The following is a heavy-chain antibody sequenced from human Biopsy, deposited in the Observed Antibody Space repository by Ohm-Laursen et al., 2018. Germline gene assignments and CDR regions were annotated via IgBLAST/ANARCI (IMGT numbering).Heavy chain of an antibody. V-gene: IGHV4-34*01. CDR1: GGSFNGYF. Sequence: SETLSLTCPVYGGSFNGYFWSWIRQPPGKGLEWIGDITQSGSTNYSPSLKSRVTISVDTAKKQFSLSLRSVTAADTAVYFCARGSSYGYDFDYWGQGTLVAVSS. J-gene: IGHJ4*02. CDR3: ARGSSYGYDFDY. CDR2: ITQSGST. D-gene: IGHD5-18*01.